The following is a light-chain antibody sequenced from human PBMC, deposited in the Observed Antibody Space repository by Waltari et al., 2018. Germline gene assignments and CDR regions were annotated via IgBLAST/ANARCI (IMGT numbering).Light chain of an antibody. CDR3: HSRDTISTRV. J-gene: IGLJ3*02. CDR2: GQD. CDR1: SLRRYY. V-gene: IGLV3-19*01. Sequence: SSELTQDPAVSVALGQTVRLPCQGDSLRRYYPHWYQQRPGQAPRLVLYGQDNRPSGIPDRFSGSTSGDTASLTITGAQAEDEADYYCHSRDTISTRVFGGGTRLTV.